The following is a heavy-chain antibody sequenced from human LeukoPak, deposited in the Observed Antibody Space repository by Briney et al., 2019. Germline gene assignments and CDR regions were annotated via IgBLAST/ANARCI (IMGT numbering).Heavy chain of an antibody. CDR3: ARNLYDSSGSMGIYTFDY. CDR2: IFHSGST. CDR1: GGSISSGGYY. V-gene: IGHV4-30-2*02. D-gene: IGHD3-22*01. Sequence: SQTLSLTCTVSGGSISSGGYYWSWIRQPPGKGLEWIGYIFHSGSTYYNPSLKSRVTISVDRSKNQFSLKLSSVTAADTAVYYCARNLYDSSGSMGIYTFDYWGQGTLVTVSS. J-gene: IGHJ4*02.